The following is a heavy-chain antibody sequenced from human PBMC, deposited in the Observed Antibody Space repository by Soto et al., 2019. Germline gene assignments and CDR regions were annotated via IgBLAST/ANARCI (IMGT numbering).Heavy chain of an antibody. CDR1: GFTFSSYS. J-gene: IGHJ3*01. CDR2: ISSSSSTI. D-gene: IGHD3-22*01. CDR3: ARDKLYYNDICGRPLNVFDV. Sequence: GGSLRLSCAASGFTFSSYSMNWVRQAPGKGLEWVSYISSSSSTIYYADSVKGRFTISRDNAKNSLYLQMNSLRAEDTAVYYCARDKLYYNDICGRPLNVFDVWGKGTMVPVS. V-gene: IGHV3-48*01.